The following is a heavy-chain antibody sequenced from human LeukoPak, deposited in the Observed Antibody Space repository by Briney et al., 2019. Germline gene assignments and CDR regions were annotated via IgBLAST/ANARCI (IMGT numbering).Heavy chain of an antibody. J-gene: IGHJ4*02. CDR1: GFNFNNYW. Sequence: QAGGSLRLSCTVSGFNFNNYWMHWVRQAPGKGLVRVSRMNNDGRVISYADSVNGRFTISRDNAKNTLYLQMNSLRAEDTAVYYCAREFEATGFWALDYWGQGTLVTASS. V-gene: IGHV3-74*01. D-gene: IGHD3-16*01. CDR2: MNNDGRVI. CDR3: AREFEATGFWALDY.